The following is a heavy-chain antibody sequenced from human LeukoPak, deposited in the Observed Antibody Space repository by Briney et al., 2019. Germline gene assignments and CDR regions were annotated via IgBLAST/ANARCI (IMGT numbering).Heavy chain of an antibody. CDR2: IYDIGSA. CDR3: ARVVATGYYYTDL. J-gene: IGHJ6*03. CDR1: GDSISSNF. Sequence: SETLSLTCTVSGDSISSNFWSWLRQPPGKGLEWIGYIYDIGSANHNSSLKSRVTMSIDTSKNQFSLKLKSVTAADTAVYYCARVVATGYYYTDLWGKGTTVTISS. D-gene: IGHD5-12*01. V-gene: IGHV4-59*01.